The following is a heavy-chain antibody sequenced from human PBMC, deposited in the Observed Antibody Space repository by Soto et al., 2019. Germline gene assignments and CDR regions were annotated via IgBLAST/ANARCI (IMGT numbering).Heavy chain of an antibody. V-gene: IGHV1-69*01. CDR2: IIPIFGTA. CDR1: GGTFSSYA. Sequence: QVQLVQTGAEVKKPGSSVKVSCKASGGTFSSYAISWVRQAPGQGLEWMGGIIPIFGTANYAQKFQGRVTITADEFTSTAYMELSSLRSEDTAVYYCAGGQYCSSTSCYRPYYYYGMDVWGQGTTVTVSS. D-gene: IGHD2-2*01. J-gene: IGHJ6*02. CDR3: AGGQYCSSTSCYRPYYYYGMDV.